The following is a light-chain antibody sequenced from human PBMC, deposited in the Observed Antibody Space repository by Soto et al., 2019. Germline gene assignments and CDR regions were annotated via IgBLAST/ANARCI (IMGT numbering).Light chain of an antibody. CDR2: ETT. J-gene: IGLJ3*02. CDR1: SSDIGNYNL. V-gene: IGLV2-23*01. CDR3: CSYAGSSTLV. Sequence: QSVLTQPASVSGSPGQSITISCTGTSSDIGNYNLVSWYEQRPGSAPKLMIFETTKRPSGVSNRFSGSKSGNTASLTISGLQAEDEADYYCCSYAGSSTLVFGGGTKLTV.